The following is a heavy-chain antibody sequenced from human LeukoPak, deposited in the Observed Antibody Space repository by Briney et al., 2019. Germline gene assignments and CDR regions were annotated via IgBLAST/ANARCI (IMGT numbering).Heavy chain of an antibody. V-gene: IGHV3-33*01. D-gene: IGHD3-10*01. CDR3: ARGAMVRGVKNLDY. CDR2: IWYDGSNK. J-gene: IGHJ4*02. Sequence: GGSLRLSWAASGFTFSSYGMHWVRQAPGQGLEWVSVIWYDGSNKYYADSVKGRFTISRDNSKNTLYLQMNSLRAEDTAVYYCARGAMVRGVKNLDYWGQGTLVTVST. CDR1: GFTFSSYG.